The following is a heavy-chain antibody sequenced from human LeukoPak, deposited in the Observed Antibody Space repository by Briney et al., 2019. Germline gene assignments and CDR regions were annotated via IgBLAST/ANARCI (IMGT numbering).Heavy chain of an antibody. Sequence: SETLSLTCTVSGGSISSSSYYWGWIRQPPGKGLEWIGSIYYSGSTYYNPSLKSRVTISVDTSKSQFSLKLSSVTAADTAVYYCARRCSSTSCSVYYYGMDVWGQGTTVTVSS. J-gene: IGHJ6*02. V-gene: IGHV4-39*01. CDR1: GGSISSSSYY. CDR2: IYYSGST. CDR3: ARRCSSTSCSVYYYGMDV. D-gene: IGHD2-2*01.